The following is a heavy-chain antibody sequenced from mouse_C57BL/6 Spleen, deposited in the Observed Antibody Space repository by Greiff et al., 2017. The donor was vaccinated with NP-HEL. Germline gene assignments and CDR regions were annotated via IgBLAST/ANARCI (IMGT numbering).Heavy chain of an antibody. D-gene: IGHD1-1*01. J-gene: IGHJ2*01. V-gene: IGHV1-80*01. CDR3: ASPFITTVYFDY. CDR1: GYAFSSYW. Sequence: QVQLKESGAELVKPGASVKISCKASGYAFSSYWMNWVKQRPGKGLEWIGQIYPGDGDTNYNGKFKGKATLTADKSSSTAYMQLSSLTSEDSAVYFCASPFITTVYFDYWGQGTTLTVSS. CDR2: IYPGDGDT.